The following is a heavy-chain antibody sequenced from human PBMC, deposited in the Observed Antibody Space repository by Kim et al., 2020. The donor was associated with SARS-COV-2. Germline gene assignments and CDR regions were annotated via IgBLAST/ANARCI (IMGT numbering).Heavy chain of an antibody. V-gene: IGHV3-30*18. Sequence: GGSLRLSCAASGFTFSSYGMHWVRQAPGKGLEWVAVISYDGSNKYYADSVKGRFTISRDNSKNTLYLQMNSLRAEDTAVYYCAKEYSSSIYYYYGMDVWGQGTTVTVSS. CDR3: AKEYSSSIYYYYGMDV. J-gene: IGHJ6*02. D-gene: IGHD6-6*01. CDR1: GFTFSSYG. CDR2: ISYDGSNK.